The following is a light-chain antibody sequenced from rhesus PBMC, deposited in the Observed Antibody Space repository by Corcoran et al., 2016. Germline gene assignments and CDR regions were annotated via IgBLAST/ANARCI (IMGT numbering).Light chain of an antibody. V-gene: IGKV4-1*01. CDR1: QSLLYSANNKNY. CDR2: GAS. J-gene: IGKJ2*01. Sequence: DIVMTQSPDSLAVSLGERITINCKSSQSLLYSANNKNYLAWYQQKPGQAPKLLLYGASTRESGGPDRFMGTGSGTDFTLTISGLQAEDVAVYYCQQYDSSPFSFGPGTKVEIK. CDR3: QQYDSSPFS.